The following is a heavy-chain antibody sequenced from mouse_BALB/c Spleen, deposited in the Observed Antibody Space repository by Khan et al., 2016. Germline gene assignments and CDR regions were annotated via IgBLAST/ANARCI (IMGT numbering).Heavy chain of an antibody. CDR1: GYTFTDYN. V-gene: IGHV1S29*02. CDR3: AGTTEVQYFDV. CDR2: IYPYNGGT. D-gene: IGHD1-1*01. Sequence: IQLVQSGPELVKPGASVKISCKASGYTFTDYNMHWVKQSHGKSLEWIGYIYPYNGGTGYTHKFKSKATLTVDNSSSTAYMQLRSLTSEDSAVYYCAGTTEVQYFDVWGAGTTVTVSS. J-gene: IGHJ1*01.